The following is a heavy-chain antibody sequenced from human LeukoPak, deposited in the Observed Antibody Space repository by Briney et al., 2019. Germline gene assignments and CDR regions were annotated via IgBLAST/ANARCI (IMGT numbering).Heavy chain of an antibody. CDR2: IWYDGSNK. CDR3: ARDQSIEMATATAY. D-gene: IGHD5-24*01. V-gene: IGHV3-33*01. Sequence: GMSLRLYCAVSGFTFSSYGMHWVRQAPGKGLEWVAVIWYDGSNKYYADSVKGRFTISRDNSKNTLYLQMNSLRAEDTAVYYCARDQSIEMATATAYWGQGTLGTVSS. CDR1: GFTFSSYG. J-gene: IGHJ4*02.